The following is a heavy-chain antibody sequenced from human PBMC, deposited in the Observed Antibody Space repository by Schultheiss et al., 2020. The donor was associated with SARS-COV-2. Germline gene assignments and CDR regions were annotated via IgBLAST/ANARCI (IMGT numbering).Heavy chain of an antibody. V-gene: IGHV4-59*04. Sequence: SETLSLTCTVSGDSIRGYFWTWIRQPPGKGLEWVGSVSYSGSAFYNPSLRSRVTLSVDTSKNQFSLKLSSVTAADTAVYYCARQTTVTANWFDPWGQGTLVTVSS. CDR1: GDSIRGYF. D-gene: IGHD4-11*01. CDR3: ARQTTVTANWFDP. J-gene: IGHJ5*02. CDR2: VSYSGSA.